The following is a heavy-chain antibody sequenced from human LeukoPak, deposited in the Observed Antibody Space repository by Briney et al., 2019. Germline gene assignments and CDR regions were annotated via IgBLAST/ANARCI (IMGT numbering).Heavy chain of an antibody. CDR3: AITGGPTVTAFDL. Sequence: GGSLRLSCVASGFIFRNYWMSWVRQAPGKGLEWVANINHDGGDKNYVDSVKGRFTISRDNAKSSLYLQMSSLRVEDTAVYYCAITGGPTVTAFDLWGQGILVTVSS. J-gene: IGHJ4*02. V-gene: IGHV3-7*02. D-gene: IGHD4-17*01. CDR2: INHDGGDK. CDR1: GFIFRNYW.